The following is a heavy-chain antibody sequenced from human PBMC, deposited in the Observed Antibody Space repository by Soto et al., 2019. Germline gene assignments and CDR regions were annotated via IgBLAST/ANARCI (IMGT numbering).Heavy chain of an antibody. CDR1: GFTFSRYW. J-gene: IGHJ4*02. V-gene: IGHV3-7*01. Sequence: PGGSLRLSCAASGFTFSRYWMSWGRQAPGKGLEWVANIKQDGSEKYYVDSVKGRFTISRDNAKNSLYLQMNSLRAEDTAVYYCASFWEPLGFDYWGQGTLVTVSS. CDR2: IKQDGSEK. CDR3: ASFWEPLGFDY. D-gene: IGHD3-3*01.